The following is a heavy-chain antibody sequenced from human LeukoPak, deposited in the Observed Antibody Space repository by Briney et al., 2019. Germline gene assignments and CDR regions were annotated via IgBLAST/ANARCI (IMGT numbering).Heavy chain of an antibody. Sequence: GGSLRLSCAASGFTFSLYWMSWVRQAPGKGLEWVSYISSSGSTIYYADSVKGRFTISRDNAKNSLYLQMNSLRAEDTAVYYCARDLGPGAPADYWGQGTLVTVSS. CDR1: GFTFSLYW. CDR2: ISSSGSTI. D-gene: IGHD3-16*01. CDR3: ARDLGPGAPADY. J-gene: IGHJ4*02. V-gene: IGHV3-11*04.